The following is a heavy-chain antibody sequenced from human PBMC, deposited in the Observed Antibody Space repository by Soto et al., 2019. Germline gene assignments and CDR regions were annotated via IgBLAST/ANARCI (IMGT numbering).Heavy chain of an antibody. CDR3: AGGRDGYSSWYFCR. V-gene: IGHV4-59*01. Sequence: SETLSLTCTVSGGSLSSYYWRWLRQPPGKGLEWIGYIYYSVSPNYSPSLESRVTISEDTSKNQFSLKLSSVTAADTAIYYWAGGRDGYSSWYFCRWDRDTMV. J-gene: IGHJ2*01. CDR1: GGSLSSYY. D-gene: IGHD5-18*01. CDR2: IYYSVSP.